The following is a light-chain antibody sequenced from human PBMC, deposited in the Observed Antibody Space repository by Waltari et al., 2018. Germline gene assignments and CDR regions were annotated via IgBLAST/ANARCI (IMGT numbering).Light chain of an antibody. CDR1: GSNIGSNY. CDR3: AAWDDSLSAVI. Sequence: QSVLTQPPSASVTPGQRVTISCSGSGSNIGSNYVYWYQQLPGKAPKLLIYRDNQRPSGVPDRFSGSKSGTSASLGISGLRSMDEADYYCAAWDDSLSAVIFGGGTKLTVL. V-gene: IGLV1-47*01. CDR2: RDN. J-gene: IGLJ2*01.